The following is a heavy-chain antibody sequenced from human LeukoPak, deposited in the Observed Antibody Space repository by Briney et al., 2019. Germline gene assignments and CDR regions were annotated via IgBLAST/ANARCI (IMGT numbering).Heavy chain of an antibody. CDR2: IYRDGTT. V-gene: IGHV3-53*01. J-gene: IGHJ3*02. CDR3: ARNKRMTPNDAFDI. CDR1: GFTVSSSY. Sequence: GGSLRLSCAASGFTVSSSYMNWVRQVPGKGLEWVSVIYRDGTTYYADSVKGRFTISRDNSKNTLYLQMNSLRAEDTAMYYCARNKRMTPNDAFDIWGQGTVATVSS. D-gene: IGHD2-15*01.